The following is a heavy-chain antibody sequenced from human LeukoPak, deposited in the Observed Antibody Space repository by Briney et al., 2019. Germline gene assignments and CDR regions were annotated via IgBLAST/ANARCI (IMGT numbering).Heavy chain of an antibody. J-gene: IGHJ6*02. CDR3: SRGPTQQWVYSGTDV. D-gene: IGHD5-18*01. V-gene: IGHV3-49*04. Sequence: PGGSLRLSCTAFGFTFGDHAMSWVRQAPAKGLDWLGFIGSKADGGTTEYAASAKGRVTISREDSISIAYLQMNSLTTEDTAVYYCSRGPTQQWVYSGTDVWGQGTTVIVSS. CDR1: GFTFGDHA. CDR2: IGSKADGGTT.